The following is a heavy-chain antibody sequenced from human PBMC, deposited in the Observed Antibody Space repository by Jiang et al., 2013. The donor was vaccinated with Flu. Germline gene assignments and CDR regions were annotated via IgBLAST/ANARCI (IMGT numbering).Heavy chain of an antibody. CDR2: FDPEDGET. V-gene: IGHV1-24*01. Sequence: GAEVKKPGASVKVSCKVSGYTLTELSMHWVRQAPGKGLEWMGGFDPEDGETIYAQKFQGRVTMTEDTSTDTAYMELSSLRSEDTAVYYCATDLYGGNSGWDAFDIWGQGTMVTVSS. CDR3: ATDLYGGNSGWDAFDI. CDR1: GYTLTELS. J-gene: IGHJ3*02. D-gene: IGHD4-23*01.